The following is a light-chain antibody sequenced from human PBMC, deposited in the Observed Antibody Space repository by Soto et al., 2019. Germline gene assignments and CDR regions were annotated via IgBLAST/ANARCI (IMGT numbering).Light chain of an antibody. J-gene: IGKJ1*01. Sequence: DIQMTQSPSSLSASVRDRVTITCRASHGISNYLAWYQQKPWKVPKLLIYAASTLQSAVPSRFSGSGSGTDFTLTISSLQPEDVATCCCQKYDSAPVTFGEGTKVDIK. CDR2: AAS. CDR1: HGISNY. V-gene: IGKV1-27*01. CDR3: QKYDSAPVT.